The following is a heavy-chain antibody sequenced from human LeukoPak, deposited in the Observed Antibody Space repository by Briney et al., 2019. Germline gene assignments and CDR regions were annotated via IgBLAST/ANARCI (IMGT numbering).Heavy chain of an antibody. CDR2: ISSSGSTI. D-gene: IGHD6-19*01. J-gene: IGHJ4*02. Sequence: GGSLRLSCAASGFTFSDYYMSWIRQAPGKGLEWVSYISSSGSTIYYADSVKGRFTISRDNAKNSLYLQINSLRAEDTAVYYCARDSVYSSGWYDYWGQGTLVTVSS. CDR1: GFTFSDYY. V-gene: IGHV3-11*01. CDR3: ARDSVYSSGWYDY.